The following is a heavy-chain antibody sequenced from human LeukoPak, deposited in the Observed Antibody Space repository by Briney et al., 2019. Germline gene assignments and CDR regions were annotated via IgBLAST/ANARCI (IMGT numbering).Heavy chain of an antibody. CDR2: IRSKAYGGTT. CDR3: TRDLDYNYYYYYMDV. V-gene: IGHV3-49*04. J-gene: IGHJ6*03. CDR1: GFTFGDYT. D-gene: IGHD4-11*01. Sequence: GGSLRLSCTASGFTFGDYTMSWVRQAPGKGLKWVGFIRSKAYGGTTEYAASVKGRFTISRDDSKSIAYLQMNSLKTEDTAVYYCTRDLDYNYYYYYMDVWGRGTTVTVSS.